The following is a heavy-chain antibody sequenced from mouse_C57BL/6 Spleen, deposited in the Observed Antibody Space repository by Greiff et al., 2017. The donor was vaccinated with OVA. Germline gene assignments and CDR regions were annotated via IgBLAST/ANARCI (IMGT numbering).Heavy chain of an antibody. Sequence: EVKLVESGGGLVQPGGSMKLSCVASGFTFSNYWMNWVRQSPEKGLEWVAQIRLKSDNYATHYAESVKGRFTISRDDSKSSVYLQMNNLRAEDTGIYYCTAPYYGSSYFDYWGQGTTLTVSS. J-gene: IGHJ2*01. D-gene: IGHD1-1*01. V-gene: IGHV6-3*01. CDR3: TAPYYGSSYFDY. CDR2: IRLKSDNYAT. CDR1: GFTFSNYW.